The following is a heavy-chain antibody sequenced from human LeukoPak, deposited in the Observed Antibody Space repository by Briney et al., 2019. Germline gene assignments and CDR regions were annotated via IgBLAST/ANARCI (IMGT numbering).Heavy chain of an antibody. J-gene: IGHJ4*02. CDR2: ISGDGATT. CDR1: GFTFSNDW. V-gene: IGHV3-74*01. CDR3: AGSWSFDY. Sequence: GGSLRLSCAVSGFTFSNDWMHWVRQAPGKGLLWVSRISGDGATTNYADSVKGRFTISRDNAKNTLYLQMDSLRAEDTAVYYCAGSWSFDYWGQGTLVTVSS. D-gene: IGHD2-15*01.